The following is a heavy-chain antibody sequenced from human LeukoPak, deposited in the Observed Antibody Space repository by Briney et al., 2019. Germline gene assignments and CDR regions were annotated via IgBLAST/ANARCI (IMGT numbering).Heavy chain of an antibody. J-gene: IGHJ4*02. CDR2: IYYSGST. CDR1: GGSISSSSYY. V-gene: IGHV4-39*07. CDR3: ARDRGGGYSGYVDMVAAAGTLFDY. D-gene: IGHD6-13*01. Sequence: SETLSLTCTVSGGSISSSSYYWGWIRQPPGKGLEWIGSIYYSGSTYYNPSLKSRVTISVDTSKNQFSLKLSSVTAADTAVYYCARDRGGGYSGYVDMVAAAGTLFDYWGQGTLVTVSS.